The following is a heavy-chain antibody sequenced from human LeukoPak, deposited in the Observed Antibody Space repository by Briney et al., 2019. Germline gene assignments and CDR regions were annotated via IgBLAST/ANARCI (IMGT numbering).Heavy chain of an antibody. J-gene: IGHJ4*02. CDR3: ARDDSDN. Sequence: PGGSLRLSCAMSGFTFSDTWMSWVRQAPGKGLEWVATIQPDGSRKYYVDSVRGRFTISRDNARNSLFLQMNSLRAEDMALYYCARDDSDNWGQGTLVTVSS. CDR2: IQPDGSRK. V-gene: IGHV3-7*01. CDR1: GFTFSDTW.